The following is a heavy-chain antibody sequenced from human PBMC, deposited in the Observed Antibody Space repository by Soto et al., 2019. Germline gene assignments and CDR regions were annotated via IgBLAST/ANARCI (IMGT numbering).Heavy chain of an antibody. V-gene: IGHV1-3*01. Sequence: QVQLVQSGAEVKKPGASVTVSCKASGYTFTTSTIHWVRQAPRQRLEWMGWISAGDGITEYSQKFQGRVTITRDTSASRADMELSSRRAEDTAVYYCARRYSSIYSHFEIWGQGTMVIVSS. CDR3: ARRYSSIYSHFEI. D-gene: IGHD2-2*01. CDR2: ISAGDGIT. CDR1: GYTFTTST. J-gene: IGHJ3*02.